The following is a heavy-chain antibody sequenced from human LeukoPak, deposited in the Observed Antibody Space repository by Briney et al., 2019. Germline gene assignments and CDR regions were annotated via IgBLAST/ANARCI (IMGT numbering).Heavy chain of an antibody. D-gene: IGHD4-11*01. CDR2: ISSSSSYI. CDR3: ARGVRNKYIALQWFDP. J-gene: IGHJ5*02. Sequence: GGSLRLSCAASGFTVSKYDMHWVRQATGKGLEWVSSISSSSSYIYYADSVKGRFTISRDNAKNSLYLQMNSLRADDTAVYSCARGVRNKYIALQWFDPWGQGTLVTVSS. V-gene: IGHV3-21*04. CDR1: GFTVSKYD.